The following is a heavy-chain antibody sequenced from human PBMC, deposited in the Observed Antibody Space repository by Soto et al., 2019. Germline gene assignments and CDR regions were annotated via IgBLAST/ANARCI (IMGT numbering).Heavy chain of an antibody. D-gene: IGHD3-22*01. J-gene: IGHJ6*02. CDR1: GYSFSSYC. Sequence: PGESLKISCKGSGYSFSSYCISWVRQMPGKGLEWMGRIDPSDSYTNYSPSFQGHVTISADKSISTAYLQWSSLKASDTAMYYCARSSSGYGPYNGMDVWGQRTTVTVSS. CDR3: ARSSSGYGPYNGMDV. V-gene: IGHV5-10-1*01. CDR2: IDPSDSYT.